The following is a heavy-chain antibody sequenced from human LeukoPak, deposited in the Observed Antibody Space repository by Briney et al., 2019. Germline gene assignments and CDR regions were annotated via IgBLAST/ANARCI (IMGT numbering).Heavy chain of an antibody. CDR3: ARERLGYSGDLTGRFDY. J-gene: IGHJ4*02. CDR1: GFTLSTYW. Sequence: PGGSLRLSCAASGFTLSTYWMSWVRQAPGKGLEWVANIKQDGSEKYYVDSVKGRFTISRDNAKNSLYLQMNSLRAEDTAVYYYARERLGYSGDLTGRFDYWGQGTLVTVSS. V-gene: IGHV3-7*01. D-gene: IGHD5-12*01. CDR2: IKQDGSEK.